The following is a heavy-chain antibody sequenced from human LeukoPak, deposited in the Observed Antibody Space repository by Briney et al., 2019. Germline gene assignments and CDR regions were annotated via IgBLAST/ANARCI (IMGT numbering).Heavy chain of an antibody. CDR1: GGSFSGYY. Sequence: SSETLSLTCAVYGGSFSGYYWSWIRQPPGKGLEWIGEINHSGSTNYNPSLKSRVTISVDTSKNQFSLKLSSVTAADTAVYYCARARRGPTVPAAMMGYYYGMDVWGKGTTVTVSS. D-gene: IGHD2-2*01. CDR3: ARARRGPTVPAAMMGYYYGMDV. V-gene: IGHV4-34*01. CDR2: INHSGST. J-gene: IGHJ6*04.